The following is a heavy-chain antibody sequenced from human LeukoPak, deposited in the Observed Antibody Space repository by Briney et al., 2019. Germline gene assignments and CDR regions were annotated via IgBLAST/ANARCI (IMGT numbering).Heavy chain of an antibody. CDR3: ARDTQWLVSGSAFDI. V-gene: IGHV3-30*04. Sequence: GRSLRLSCAASGFTLSSYAMHWVRQAPGKGLEWVAVISYDGSNKYYADSVKGRFTISRDNSKNTLYLQMNSLRAEDTAVYYCARDTQWLVSGSAFDIWGQGTMDTVSS. J-gene: IGHJ3*02. CDR1: GFTLSSYA. CDR2: ISYDGSNK. D-gene: IGHD6-19*01.